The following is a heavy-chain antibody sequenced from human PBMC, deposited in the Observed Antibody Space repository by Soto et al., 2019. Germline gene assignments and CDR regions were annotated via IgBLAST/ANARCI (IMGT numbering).Heavy chain of an antibody. D-gene: IGHD3-16*01. CDR3: ARGGALRPNGHVPLDF. Sequence: PSETLSLTCTVSGDSITSGMYSWSWIRQAPGMGLEWIGNIHVTGYTAFSPSLRRRVTMSVATSRNQFSLNVNSVTAADTAVYFCARGGALRPNGHVPLDFWGQGTLVTVSS. CDR2: IHVTGYT. CDR1: GDSITSGMYS. V-gene: IGHV4-30-2*01. J-gene: IGHJ4*02.